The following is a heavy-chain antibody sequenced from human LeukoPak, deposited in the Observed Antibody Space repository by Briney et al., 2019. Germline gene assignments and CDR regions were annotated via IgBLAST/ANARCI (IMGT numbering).Heavy chain of an antibody. CDR3: ARASYSSGWYWFDP. CDR1: GGSISSGGYY. CDR2: IYYSGST. Sequence: SQTLSLTCTVSGGSISSGGYYWSWIRQHPGKGLEWIGYIYYSGSTYYNPSLKSRVTISVDTSKNQFSLKLSSVTAADTAVYYCARASYSSGWYWFDPWGQGTLVTVSS. J-gene: IGHJ5*02. V-gene: IGHV4-31*03. D-gene: IGHD6-13*01.